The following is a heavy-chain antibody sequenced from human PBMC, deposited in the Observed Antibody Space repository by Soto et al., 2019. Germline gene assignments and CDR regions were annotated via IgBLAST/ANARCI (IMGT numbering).Heavy chain of an antibody. CDR3: ARERGVAPPVAGNTHYYYYMDV. D-gene: IGHD6-19*01. J-gene: IGHJ6*03. CDR1: GYSFTNYG. V-gene: IGHV1-18*01. Sequence: QDQLVQSGAEVKKPGASVTVSCKASGYSFTNYGVTWVRQAPGQGLEWMGWISAFNGNTHYAQNLQGRVTMTTDAATSTAYMELRSLRSDDTAVYYWARERGVAPPVAGNTHYYYYMDVWGKGTTVTVSS. CDR2: ISAFNGNT.